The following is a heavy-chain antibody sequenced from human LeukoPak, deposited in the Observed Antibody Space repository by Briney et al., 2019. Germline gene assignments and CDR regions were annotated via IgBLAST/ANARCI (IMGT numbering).Heavy chain of an antibody. CDR3: AHSDGSILSEAFDI. D-gene: IGHD3-3*02. V-gene: IGHV2-5*02. CDR1: GFSLHTNGVS. J-gene: IGHJ3*02. Sequence: SGPTLVKPTQTLTLTCTFSGFSLHTNGVSVGWIRQPPVKALEWLALIYWADDKHYSPSLKSRLTITKDTSKNQMVLTMTNMNPVDTATYYCAHSDGSILSEAFDIWGQGTMVTVSS. CDR2: IYWADDK.